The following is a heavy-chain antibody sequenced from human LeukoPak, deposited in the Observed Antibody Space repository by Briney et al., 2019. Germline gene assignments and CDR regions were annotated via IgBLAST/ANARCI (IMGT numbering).Heavy chain of an antibody. CDR2: IDYSGST. Sequence: SSKTLSLTCTVSGGSISNYYWSWIRQPPGKGLEWIGHIDYSGSTNYNPSLKSRVTISVDTSKNQFSLNLSSVTAADTAVYYCARYSSGWYGEGFDYWGQGTLVTVSS. CDR3: ARYSSGWYGEGFDY. J-gene: IGHJ4*02. V-gene: IGHV4-59*01. CDR1: GGSISNYY. D-gene: IGHD6-19*01.